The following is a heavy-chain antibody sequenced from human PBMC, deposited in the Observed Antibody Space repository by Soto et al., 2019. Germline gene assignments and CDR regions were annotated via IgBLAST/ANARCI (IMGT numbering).Heavy chain of an antibody. CDR2: ISYDGSNK. CDR3: ARDQSPGIAAAGAYYYYGMDV. V-gene: IGHV3-30-3*01. D-gene: IGHD6-13*01. Sequence: ESGGGVVQPGRSLRLSCAASGFTFSSYAMHWVRQAPGKGLEWVAVISYDGSNKYYADSVKGRFTISRDNSKNTLYLQMNSLRAEDTAVYYCARDQSPGIAAAGAYYYYGMDVWGQGTTVTVSS. CDR1: GFTFSSYA. J-gene: IGHJ6*02.